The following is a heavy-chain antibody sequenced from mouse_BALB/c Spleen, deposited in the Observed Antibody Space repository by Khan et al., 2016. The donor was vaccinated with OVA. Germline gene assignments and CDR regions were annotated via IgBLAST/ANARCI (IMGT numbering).Heavy chain of an antibody. CDR3: ARVYGGDFDY. Sequence: QLEESGPGLVKPSQSLSLTCTVTGYSITSDYAWNWIRQFPGNKLEWMGYISYSGNTKYNPSLKSRISITRDTSKNQFFLQLNSVIIEDTATYYCARVYGGDFDYWGQGTTLTVSS. V-gene: IGHV3-2*02. J-gene: IGHJ2*01. CDR1: GYSITSDYA. CDR2: ISYSGNT. D-gene: IGHD1-1*01.